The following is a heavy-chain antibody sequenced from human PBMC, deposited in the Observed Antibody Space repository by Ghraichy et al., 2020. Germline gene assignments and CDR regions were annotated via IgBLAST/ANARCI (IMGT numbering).Heavy chain of an antibody. J-gene: IGHJ6*02. V-gene: IGHV4-59*01. CDR3: ARDRKGSLYYYYYYGMDV. CDR1: GGSISSYY. D-gene: IGHD3-10*01. CDR2: IYYSGST. Sequence: SETLSLTCTVSGGSISSYYWSWIRQPPGKGLEWIGYIYYSGSTNYNPSLKSRVTISVDTSKNQFSLKLSSVTAADTAVYYCARDRKGSLYYYYYYGMDVWGQGTTVTVSS.